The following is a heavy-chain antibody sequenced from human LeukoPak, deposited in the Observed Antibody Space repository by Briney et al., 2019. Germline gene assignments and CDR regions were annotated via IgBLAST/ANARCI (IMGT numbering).Heavy chain of an antibody. Sequence: SETLSLTCTVSGGSISNSAYYWGWVRQPPGRGLESIGNIYYNGAAYYKPSLKSRVTISVDTSKNQFSLQLSSVTAADTAAYYCARQIRYFDWLFGGFDPWGQGTLVTVSS. CDR2: IYYNGAA. CDR1: GGSISNSAYY. J-gene: IGHJ5*02. D-gene: IGHD3-9*01. CDR3: ARQIRYFDWLFGGFDP. V-gene: IGHV4-39*01.